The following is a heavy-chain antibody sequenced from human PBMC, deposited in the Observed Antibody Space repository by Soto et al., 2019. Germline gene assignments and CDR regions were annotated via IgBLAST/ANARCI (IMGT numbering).Heavy chain of an antibody. CDR3: ARGGHYYYYYGMDV. D-gene: IGHD5-12*01. CDR1: GYTFTSYA. V-gene: IGHV1-3*01. J-gene: IGHJ6*02. CDR2: INAGNGNT. Sequence: ASVKVSCKASGYTFTSYAMHWVRQAPGQRLEWMGWINAGNGNTKYSQKFQGRVTITRDTSASTAYMELSSLRSEDTAVYYCARGGHYYYYYGMDVWGQGTTVTVSS.